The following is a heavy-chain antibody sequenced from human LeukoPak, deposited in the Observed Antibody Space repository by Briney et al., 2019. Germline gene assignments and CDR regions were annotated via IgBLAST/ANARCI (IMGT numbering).Heavy chain of an antibody. D-gene: IGHD4-17*01. CDR3: ARGPFHDYGDYVWGGARPYYFDY. CDR1: GGTFTSYA. J-gene: IGHJ4*02. Sequence: ASVKVSCKASGGTFTSYAFSWVRQAPGQGLEWMGGIIPLYGTANYAQRFQGRVTITADESTSTAYMELSSLRSEDTAVYYCARGPFHDYGDYVWGGARPYYFDYWGQGTLVTVSS. CDR2: IIPLYGTA. V-gene: IGHV1-69*13.